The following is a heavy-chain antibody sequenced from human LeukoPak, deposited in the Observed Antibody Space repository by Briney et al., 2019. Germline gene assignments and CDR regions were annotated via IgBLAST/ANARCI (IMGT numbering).Heavy chain of an antibody. V-gene: IGHV1-8*01. J-gene: IGHJ4*02. CDR1: GYTFTSYD. CDR3: ARGDSSSSGYFDY. CDR2: MNPNSGNT. D-gene: IGHD6-6*01. Sequence: ASVKVSCKASGYTFTSYDINWVRQATGQGLEWMGWMNPNSGNTGYAQKFQGRVTMTRITSISKAYMGLSSLRSEDTAVYYCARGDSSSSGYFDYWGQGTLVTVSS.